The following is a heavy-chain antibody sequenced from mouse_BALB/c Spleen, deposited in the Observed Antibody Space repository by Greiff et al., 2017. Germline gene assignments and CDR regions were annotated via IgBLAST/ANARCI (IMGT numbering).Heavy chain of an antibody. CDR2: IRLKSNNYAT. Sequence: EVKVEESGGGLVQPGGSMKLSCVASGFTFSNYWMNWVRQSPEKGLEWVAEIRLKSNNYATHYAESVKGRFTISRDDSKSSVYLQMNNLRAEDTGIYYCTRRDGYLSWFAYWGQGTLVTVSA. CDR1: GFTFSNYW. CDR3: TRRDGYLSWFAY. J-gene: IGHJ3*01. V-gene: IGHV6-6*02. D-gene: IGHD2-3*01.